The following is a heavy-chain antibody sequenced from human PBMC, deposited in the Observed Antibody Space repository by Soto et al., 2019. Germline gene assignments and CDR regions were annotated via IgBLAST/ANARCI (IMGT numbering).Heavy chain of an antibody. CDR3: ARDLRHDYYDSSGYSNY. J-gene: IGHJ4*02. Sequence: ASETLSLTCSVSGGSISSSNWWSWVRQPPGKGLEWIGYIYYSGSSFYNTFLKSRVTISVDTSRNLFSLKLSSVTAADTAVYYCARDLRHDYYDSSGYSNYWGQGTLVTVSS. CDR2: IYYSGSS. V-gene: IGHV4-4*02. CDR1: GGSISSSNW. D-gene: IGHD3-22*01.